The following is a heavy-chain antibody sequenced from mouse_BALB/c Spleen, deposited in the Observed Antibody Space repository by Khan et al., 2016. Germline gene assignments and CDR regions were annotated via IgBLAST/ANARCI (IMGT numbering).Heavy chain of an antibody. CDR1: GYSFTDYF. V-gene: IGHV1-37*01. CDR3: VPDGHYAY. D-gene: IGHD2-3*01. CDR2: IDSYSGDT. Sequence: VQLQQSGPELVKPGASVKISCKASGYSFTDYFMNWVKQSPGKSLEWIGRIDSYSGDTFYNQKFKGKVTLTVDKSSTTAHMDFLILTSEDSAVYYCVPDGHYAYWGQGTLVTVSA. J-gene: IGHJ3*01.